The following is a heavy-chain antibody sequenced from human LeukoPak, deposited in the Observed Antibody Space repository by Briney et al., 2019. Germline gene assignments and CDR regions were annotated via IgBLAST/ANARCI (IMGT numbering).Heavy chain of an antibody. Sequence: GGSLRLSCAASGFTFSSYAMHWVRQAPGKGLEWVAVISYDGSNKYYADSVKGRFTISRDNSKNTLYLQMNSLRAEDTAVYYCAKELWFGEFSYWGQGTLVTVSS. V-gene: IGHV3-30-3*01. J-gene: IGHJ4*02. D-gene: IGHD3-10*01. CDR1: GFTFSSYA. CDR3: AKELWFGEFSY. CDR2: ISYDGSNK.